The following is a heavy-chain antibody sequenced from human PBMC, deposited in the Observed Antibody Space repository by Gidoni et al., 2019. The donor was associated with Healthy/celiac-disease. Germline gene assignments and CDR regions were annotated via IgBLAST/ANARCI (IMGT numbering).Heavy chain of an antibody. V-gene: IGHV4-4*07. J-gene: IGHJ6*02. Sequence: QVQLPASCLGLVKPAATLSLTCTVPGSSFSSYYWSWIRQPAGKGLEWIGRIYTSGSTNYNPSLKSRVTMSVDTSKNQFSLKLSSVTAADTAVYYCAREDSLGYCSGGSCYGMDVWGQGTTVTVSS. CDR1: GSSFSSYY. D-gene: IGHD2-15*01. CDR2: IYTSGST. CDR3: AREDSLGYCSGGSCYGMDV.